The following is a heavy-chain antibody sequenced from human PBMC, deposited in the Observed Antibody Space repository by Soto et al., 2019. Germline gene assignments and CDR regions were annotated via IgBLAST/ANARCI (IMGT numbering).Heavy chain of an antibody. Sequence: ASVKVSCTASGYTFTSYGISWVRQAPGQGLEWMGWISAYNGNTNYAQKLQGRVTMTTDTSTSTAYMELRSLRSDDTAVYYCARGFDYDFWSGYPPPYYYYGMDVWGQGTTVTVSS. J-gene: IGHJ6*02. CDR1: GYTFTSYG. CDR3: ARGFDYDFWSGYPPPYYYYGMDV. D-gene: IGHD3-3*01. CDR2: ISAYNGNT. V-gene: IGHV1-18*04.